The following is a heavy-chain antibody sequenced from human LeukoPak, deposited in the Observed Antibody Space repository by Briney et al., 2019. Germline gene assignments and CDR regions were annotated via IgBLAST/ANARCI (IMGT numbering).Heavy chain of an antibody. CDR2: ISHNSNYI. V-gene: IGHV3-21*01. Sequence: PGGSLRLSCAASGFTFSSYSMNWVRQAPGQGLEWVSSISHNSNYIYYADSLKGRFTVSRDNAKNSLYLQVNSLRAEDTAVYYCAREGYGSGNSDLWGQGTLVSVSS. D-gene: IGHD3-10*01. J-gene: IGHJ4*02. CDR3: AREGYGSGNSDL. CDR1: GFTFSSYS.